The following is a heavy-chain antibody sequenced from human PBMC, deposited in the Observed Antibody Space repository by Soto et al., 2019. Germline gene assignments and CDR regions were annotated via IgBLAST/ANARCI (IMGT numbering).Heavy chain of an antibody. CDR1: GYTFTSHY. Sequence: GASVKVSCKASGYTFTSHYMHWVRQAPGQGLEWMGIINPSGGSTSYAQKFQGRVTMTRDTSTSTVYMELSSLRSEDTAVYYCARVAPTLDSSGYYYGAFGIWGQGTMVTVSS. CDR2: INPSGGST. CDR3: ARVAPTLDSSGYYYGAFGI. D-gene: IGHD3-22*01. J-gene: IGHJ3*02. V-gene: IGHV1-46*01.